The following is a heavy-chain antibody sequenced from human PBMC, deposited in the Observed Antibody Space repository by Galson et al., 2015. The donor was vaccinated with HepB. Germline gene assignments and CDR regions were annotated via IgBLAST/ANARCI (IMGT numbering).Heavy chain of an antibody. V-gene: IGHV1-3*01. CDR3: ASGHDFWSGYLDY. CDR1: GYTFTSYA. J-gene: IGHJ4*02. CDR2: VNAGNGNT. Sequence: CKASGYTFTSYAMHWVRQAPGQRLEWMGWVNAGNGNTKYSQKFQGRVTITRDTSASTAYMELSSLRSEDTAVYYCASGHDFWSGYLDYWGQGTLVTVSS. D-gene: IGHD3-3*01.